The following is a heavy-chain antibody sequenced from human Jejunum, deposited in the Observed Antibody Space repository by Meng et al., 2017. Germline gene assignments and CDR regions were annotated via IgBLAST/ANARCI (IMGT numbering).Heavy chain of an antibody. V-gene: IGHV4-4*07. D-gene: IGHD5-18*01. CDR3: ARLTPGYTYLFDY. CDR2: FYGSGST. Sequence: VQLQEVGPGLIKPSETLSLTCIVSGDSISSYYWSWIRQPAGKGLEWIGRFYGSGSTNYNPSLESRVSMSRDTSKNQLSLNLRSVTAADTAVYYCARLTPGYTYLFDYWGQGTLVTVSS. CDR1: GDSISSYY. J-gene: IGHJ4*02.